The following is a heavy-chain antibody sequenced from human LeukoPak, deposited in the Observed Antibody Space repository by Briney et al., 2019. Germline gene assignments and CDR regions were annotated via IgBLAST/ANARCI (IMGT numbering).Heavy chain of an antibody. Sequence: SETLSLTCTVSGGSISSYYWSWIRQPPGKGLEWIGYIYYSATTNYNPSLKSRVTISVDTSKNQFSLKLSSVTAADTAVYYCARDNTSSGWVFWFDPWGQGTLVTVSS. D-gene: IGHD6-19*01. CDR1: GGSISSYY. CDR2: IYYSATT. V-gene: IGHV4-59*01. CDR3: ARDNTSSGWVFWFDP. J-gene: IGHJ5*02.